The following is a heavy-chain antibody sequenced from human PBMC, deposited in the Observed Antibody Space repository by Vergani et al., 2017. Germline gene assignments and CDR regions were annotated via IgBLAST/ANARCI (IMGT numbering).Heavy chain of an antibody. CDR3: ARVLVAGVRVGYFDY. CDR2: IIPIFGTA. Sequence: QVQLVQSGAEVKKPGSSVKVSCKASGGTFSSYAISWVRQAPGQGLEWMGGIIPIFGTANYAQKFQGRVTTTADESTSTAYMELSSLRSEDTAVYYCARVLVAGVRVGYFDYWGQGTLVTVSS. D-gene: IGHD2-2*01. V-gene: IGHV1-69*01. J-gene: IGHJ4*02. CDR1: GGTFSSYA.